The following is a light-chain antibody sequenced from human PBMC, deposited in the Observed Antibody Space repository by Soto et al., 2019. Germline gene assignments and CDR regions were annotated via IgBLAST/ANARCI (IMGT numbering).Light chain of an antibody. Sequence: EIVMTQSPVTLSVSPGERATPSCRASQRVSRNLAWYQQKPGQAPRLLIYGASTRATGIPARFSGGGSGTELTFTISSLESEDFAVDYCQQYNNWPPWAFGPGTKVEIK. CDR1: QRVSRN. CDR2: GAS. CDR3: QQYNNWPPWA. J-gene: IGKJ1*01. V-gene: IGKV3-15*01.